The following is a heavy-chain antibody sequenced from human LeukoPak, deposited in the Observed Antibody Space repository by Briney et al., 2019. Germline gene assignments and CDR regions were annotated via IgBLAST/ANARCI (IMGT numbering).Heavy chain of an antibody. CDR3: VVVVPAAIQQLVRGAFDI. D-gene: IGHD2-2*02. CDR1: GFTFSSYG. V-gene: IGHV3-30*02. CDR2: IRYDGSNK. J-gene: IGHJ3*02. Sequence: GGSLRLSCAASGFTFSSYGMHWVRQAPGKGLEWVAFIRYDGSNKYYADSVKGRFTISRDNSKNTLYLQMNSLRAEDTAVYYCVVVVPAAIQQLVRGAFDIWGQGTMVTVSS.